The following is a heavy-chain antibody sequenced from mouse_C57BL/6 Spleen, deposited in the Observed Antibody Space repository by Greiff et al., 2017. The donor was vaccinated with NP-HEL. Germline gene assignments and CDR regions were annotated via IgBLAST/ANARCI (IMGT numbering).Heavy chain of an antibody. CDR2: IWTGGGT. J-gene: IGHJ3*01. CDR3: AREDWDKAY. V-gene: IGHV2-9-1*01. CDR1: GFSLTSYA. D-gene: IGHD4-1*01. Sequence: VQGVESGPGLVAPSQSLSISCTVSGFSLTSYAISWVRQPPGKGLEWLGVIWTGGGTTYNSALKSRLSISKDNSKSQVFFKMNRLQTDDKARYYCAREDWDKAYWGQGTLVTVSA.